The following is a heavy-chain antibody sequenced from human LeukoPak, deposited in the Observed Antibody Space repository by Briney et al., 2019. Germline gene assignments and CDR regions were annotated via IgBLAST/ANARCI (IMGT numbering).Heavy chain of an antibody. CDR1: GDSINGYY. Sequence: SETLSLTCTVSGDSINGYYWSWIRQPPGKGLEWIGNICYNGNTNYNPSLKSRVTISVDTSKNQFSLKLTSVTATDAAVYYCARLGGYCDYWGQGTLVSVSS. CDR3: ARLGGYCDY. V-gene: IGHV4-59*08. D-gene: IGHD2-21*02. J-gene: IGHJ4*02. CDR2: ICYNGNT.